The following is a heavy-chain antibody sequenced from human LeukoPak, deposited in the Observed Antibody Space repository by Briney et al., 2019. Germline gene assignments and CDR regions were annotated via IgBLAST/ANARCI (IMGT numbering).Heavy chain of an antibody. CDR3: AVDYDILTGYSKWVY. CDR1: GYTFTGYY. V-gene: IGHV1-2*02. J-gene: IGHJ4*02. Sequence: ASVKVSCKASGYTFTGYYMHWVRQAPGQGLEWMGWINPNSGGTNYAQKFQGRVTMTRDTSISTAYMELSRLRSDDTAVYYCAVDYDILTGYSKWVYWGQGTLVTVSS. D-gene: IGHD3-9*01. CDR2: INPNSGGT.